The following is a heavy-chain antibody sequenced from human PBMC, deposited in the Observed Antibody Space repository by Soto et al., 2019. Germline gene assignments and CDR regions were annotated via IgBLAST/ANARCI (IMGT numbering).Heavy chain of an antibody. D-gene: IGHD3-10*01. J-gene: IGHJ3*02. Sequence: GGSLRLSCAASGFTFSSYAMSWVRQAPGKGLEWVSAISGSGGSTYYADSVKGRFTISRYNSKNTLYLQMNSLRAEDTAVYYCAKDVITMVRGANDAFDIWGQGTMVTVSS. CDR1: GFTFSSYA. CDR3: AKDVITMVRGANDAFDI. CDR2: ISGSGGST. V-gene: IGHV3-23*01.